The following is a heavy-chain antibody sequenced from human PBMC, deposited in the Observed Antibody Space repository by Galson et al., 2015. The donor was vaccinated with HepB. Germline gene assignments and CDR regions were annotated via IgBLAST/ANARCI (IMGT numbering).Heavy chain of an antibody. CDR1: GGTFSSYA. J-gene: IGHJ4*02. CDR2: IIPIFGTA. CDR3: ARVAYYDILTGYYTGAFDY. Sequence: SVKVSCKASGGTFSSYAISWVRQAPGQGLEWMGGIIPIFGTANYAQKFQGRVTITADESTSTAYMELSSLRSEDTAVYYCARVAYYDILTGYYTGAFDYWGQGTLVTVSS. D-gene: IGHD3-9*01. V-gene: IGHV1-69*13.